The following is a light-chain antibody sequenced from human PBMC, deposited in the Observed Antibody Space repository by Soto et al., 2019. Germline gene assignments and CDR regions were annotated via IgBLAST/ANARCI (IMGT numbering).Light chain of an antibody. CDR2: GAS. CDR3: QQDYNLPPT. V-gene: IGKV3D-7*01. CDR1: QSVSSSY. J-gene: IGKJ1*01. Sequence: PGERVTLSCRASQSVSSSYLTWYQQKPGQAPRLLIYGASTRATSIPARFSGSGSGTDFTLTIRSLQPEDFAVYYCQQDYNLPPTFGQGTKVEIK.